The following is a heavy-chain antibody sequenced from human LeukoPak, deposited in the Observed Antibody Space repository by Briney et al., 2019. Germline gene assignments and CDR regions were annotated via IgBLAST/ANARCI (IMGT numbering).Heavy chain of an antibody. Sequence: GGSLRLSCAASGFTFSSYAMSWVRQAPGKGLEWVSAISGSGGSTYYADSVKGRFTISRDNSKNTLYLQMNSLRAEDTAVYYCAKGKQSGYSSGWYRMGDYWGQGTLVTVSS. D-gene: IGHD6-19*01. CDR3: AKGKQSGYSSGWYRMGDY. V-gene: IGHV3-23*01. CDR2: ISGSGGST. J-gene: IGHJ4*02. CDR1: GFTFSSYA.